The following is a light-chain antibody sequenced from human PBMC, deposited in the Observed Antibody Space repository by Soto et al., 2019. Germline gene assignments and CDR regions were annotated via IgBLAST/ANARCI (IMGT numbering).Light chain of an antibody. CDR3: SSFAGVSTV. V-gene: IGLV2-8*01. J-gene: IGLJ1*01. CDR1: SRDIGFYNY. Sequence: QSALTQPASVSGSPGQSLTISCTGTSRDIGFYNYVSWYQQHPGKAPKLLIYEVTKRPSGVPDRFSGSKSGNTASLTVSGLQAEDEADYYCSSFAGVSTVFGTGTKLTVL. CDR2: EVT.